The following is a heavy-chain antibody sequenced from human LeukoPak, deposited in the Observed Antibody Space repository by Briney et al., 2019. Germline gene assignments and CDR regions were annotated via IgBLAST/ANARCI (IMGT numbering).Heavy chain of an antibody. Sequence: SETLSLTCTVSGDSISRYYWSWIRQPAGKGLEWLGRIYSSGNTNYNPSLKSRLTMSVDTSYNQLSLKLSSVTAADTAVYYCARGRAGWNPTFFDYWGQGTLVTVFS. V-gene: IGHV4-4*07. D-gene: IGHD1-1*01. CDR3: ARGRAGWNPTFFDY. CDR2: IYSSGNT. CDR1: GDSISRYY. J-gene: IGHJ4*02.